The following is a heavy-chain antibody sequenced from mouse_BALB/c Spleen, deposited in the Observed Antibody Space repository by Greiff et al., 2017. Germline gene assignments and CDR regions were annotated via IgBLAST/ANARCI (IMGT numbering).Heavy chain of an antibody. CDR2: ISSGGGST. V-gene: IGHV5-12-1*01. CDR1: GFAFSSYD. J-gene: IGHJ4*01. D-gene: IGHD2-4*01. Sequence: DVKLVESGGGLVKPGGSLKLSCAASGFAFSSYDMSWVRQTPEKRLEWVAYISSGGGSTYYPDTVKGRFTISRDNAKNTLYLQMSSLKSEDTAMYYCARLPYDYDGGYYAMDYWGQGTSVTVSS. CDR3: ARLPYDYDGGYYAMDY.